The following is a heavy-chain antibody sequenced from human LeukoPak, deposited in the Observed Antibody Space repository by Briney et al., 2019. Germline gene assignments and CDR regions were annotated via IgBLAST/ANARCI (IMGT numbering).Heavy chain of an antibody. CDR2: ISSSSSYI. V-gene: IGHV3-21*01. Sequence: GGSLRLSCAASGFTFSSYSMNWVRQAPGKGLEWVSSISSSSSYIYYADSVKGRLTISRDNAKNSLYLQMNSLRAEDTAVYYCARDYCSSTSCYIPPNYGMDVWGQGTTVTVSS. CDR1: GFTFSSYS. CDR3: ARDYCSSTSCYIPPNYGMDV. D-gene: IGHD2-2*02. J-gene: IGHJ6*02.